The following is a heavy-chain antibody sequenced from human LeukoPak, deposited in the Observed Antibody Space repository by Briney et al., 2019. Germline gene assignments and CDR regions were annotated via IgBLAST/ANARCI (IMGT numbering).Heavy chain of an antibody. CDR1: GGSISSGSYY. CDR3: ARLLVAAAGYFDY. J-gene: IGHJ4*02. V-gene: IGHV4-61*02. D-gene: IGHD6-13*01. Sequence: SQTLSLTCTVSGGSISSGSYYWSWIRQPAGKGLEWIGRIYTSGSTNYNPSLKSRVTISVDTSKNQFSLKLSSVTAADTAVYYCARLLVAAAGYFDYWGQGTLVTVSS. CDR2: IYTSGST.